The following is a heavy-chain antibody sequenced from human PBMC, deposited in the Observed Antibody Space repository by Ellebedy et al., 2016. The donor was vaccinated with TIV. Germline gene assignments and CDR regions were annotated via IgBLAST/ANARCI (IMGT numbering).Heavy chain of an antibody. V-gene: IGHV3-23*01. CDR1: GFTFSTYG. Sequence: PGGSLRLSCAASGFTFSTYGMHWVRQAPGKGLEWVSTISNTGSRAYYTNSVEGRFIISRDISKRALYLQMNSLRAEDTAVYYCAKGRGGGSDASAPRYYFDSWGLGTLVTVSS. CDR2: ISNTGSRA. CDR3: AKGRGGGSDASAPRYYFDS. J-gene: IGHJ4*02. D-gene: IGHD3-10*01.